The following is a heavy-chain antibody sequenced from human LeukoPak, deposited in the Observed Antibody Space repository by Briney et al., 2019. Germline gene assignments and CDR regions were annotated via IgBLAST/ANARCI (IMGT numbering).Heavy chain of an antibody. Sequence: GGSLRLSCAASGFTFSDYYMSWIRQAPGKGLEWVSYISSSGSTIYYADSVKGRFTISRDNAENSLYLQMNSLRAEDTAVYYCARGKYYYDSSGYYFSYYFDYWGQGTLVTVSS. J-gene: IGHJ4*02. V-gene: IGHV3-11*01. CDR2: ISSSGSTI. CDR3: ARGKYYYDSSGYYFSYYFDY. CDR1: GFTFSDYY. D-gene: IGHD3-22*01.